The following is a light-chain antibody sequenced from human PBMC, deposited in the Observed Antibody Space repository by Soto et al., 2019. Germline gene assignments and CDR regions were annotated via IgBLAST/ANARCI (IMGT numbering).Light chain of an antibody. V-gene: IGLV7-46*01. CDR1: TGAVTSGHY. CDR2: DST. CDR3: LVSYSGARV. Sequence: QAVVTQEPSLTVSPGGTVTLTCGSSTGAVTSGHYPYWFQQKPGQAPRTLIYDSTNKHSWTPARFSGSFLGGKAALTLSGAQPEDEAEYFCLVSYSGARVFGGGTKLTVL. J-gene: IGLJ3*02.